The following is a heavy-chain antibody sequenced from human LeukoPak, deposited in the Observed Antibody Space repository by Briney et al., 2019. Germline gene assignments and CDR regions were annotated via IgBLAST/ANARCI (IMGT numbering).Heavy chain of an antibody. V-gene: IGHV1-18*01. CDR1: GYTFTSYG. J-gene: IGHJ4*02. D-gene: IGHD3-3*01. CDR2: ISAYNGNT. Sequence: ASVKVSCKASGYTFTSYGISWVRQAPGQGLEWMGWISAYNGNTNYAQKLQGRVTMTTDTSTSTAYMELRSLRSDDTAVYYCAAGPRITIFGVGPAVYDYWGQGTLVTVSS. CDR3: AAGPRITIFGVGPAVYDY.